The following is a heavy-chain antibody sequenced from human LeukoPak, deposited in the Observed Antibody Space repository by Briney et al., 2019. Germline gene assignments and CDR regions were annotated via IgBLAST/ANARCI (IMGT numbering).Heavy chain of an antibody. Sequence: GGSLRLSCAASGFTFNNYAMHWVRQAPGKGLEWVAIASFDGSKKNYVDSVRGRFTISRDNSENIVFLQMSGLRAEDTAVYYRAKDGISRGSGSYYNAWGQGTLVTVSS. CDR1: GFTFNNYA. D-gene: IGHD3-10*01. CDR3: AKDGISRGSGSYYNA. CDR2: ASFDGSKK. J-gene: IGHJ5*02. V-gene: IGHV3-30*04.